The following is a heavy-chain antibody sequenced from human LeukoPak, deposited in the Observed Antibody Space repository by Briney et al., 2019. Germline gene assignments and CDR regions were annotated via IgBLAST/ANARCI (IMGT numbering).Heavy chain of an antibody. Sequence: GGSLILSCAASGFTFSSYAVSWVRQAPGKGLEWVSTISASGGSTYYADSVKGRFTISRDNSKNTVYLQMNSLRAEDTAVYYCAKSYSGSRGAFDIWGQGTMVTVSS. CDR2: ISASGGST. J-gene: IGHJ3*02. V-gene: IGHV3-23*01. D-gene: IGHD1-26*01. CDR3: AKSYSGSRGAFDI. CDR1: GFTFSSYA.